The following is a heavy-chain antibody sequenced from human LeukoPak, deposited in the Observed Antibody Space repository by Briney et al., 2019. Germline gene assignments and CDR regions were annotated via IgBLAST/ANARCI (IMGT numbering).Heavy chain of an antibody. CDR2: INPNSGGT. Sequence: ASVKVSCKASGYTFTGYYMHWVRQAPGQGFEWMGWINPNSGGTNYAQKFQGRVTMTWDTSISTAYMELSRLRSGDTAVYYCARSRSRDCSSTSCYSYGLDYWGQGTLVTVSS. CDR3: ARSRSRDCSSTSCYSYGLDY. D-gene: IGHD2-2*01. V-gene: IGHV1-2*02. CDR1: GYTFTGYY. J-gene: IGHJ4*02.